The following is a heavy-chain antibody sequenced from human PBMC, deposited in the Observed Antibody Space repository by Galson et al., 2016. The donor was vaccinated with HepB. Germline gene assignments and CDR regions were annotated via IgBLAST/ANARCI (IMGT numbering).Heavy chain of an antibody. D-gene: IGHD2-2*01. Sequence: SLRLSCAASGFTFSSYSMNWVRPAPGKGLVWVSYISSSSSTIYYADSVKGRFTISSDNAKNSLYLQMNSLRDEDTAVYYCARRGIYCSSTSCYADYWGQGTLVTVSS. CDR2: ISSSSSTI. CDR1: GFTFSSYS. J-gene: IGHJ4*02. V-gene: IGHV3-48*02. CDR3: ARRGIYCSSTSCYADY.